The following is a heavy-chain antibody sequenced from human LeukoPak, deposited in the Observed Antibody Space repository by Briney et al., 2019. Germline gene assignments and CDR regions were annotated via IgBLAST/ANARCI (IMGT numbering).Heavy chain of an antibody. CDR3: ARMRATIAVAATARMDV. CDR1: GYSISSGYY. V-gene: IGHV4-38-2*02. J-gene: IGHJ6*02. D-gene: IGHD6-19*01. CDR2: IYHSGST. Sequence: PSETLSLTCTVSGYSISSGYYWGWIRQPAGKGLEWIGSIYHSGSTYYNPSLKSRVTISVDTSKNQFSLKLSSVTAADTAVYYCARMRATIAVAATARMDVWGQGTTVTVSS.